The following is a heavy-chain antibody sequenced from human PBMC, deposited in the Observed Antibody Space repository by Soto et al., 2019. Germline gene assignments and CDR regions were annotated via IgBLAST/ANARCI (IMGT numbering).Heavy chain of an antibody. D-gene: IGHD3-16*01. J-gene: IGHJ6*02. CDR1: GGSISSGGYY. V-gene: IGHV4-31*03. CDR3: ARDLKYDPEIAPSYYGMDV. Sequence: PSETLSLTCTVSGGSISSGGYYWSWIRQHPGKGLEWIGYIYYSGSTYYNPSLKSRVTISVDTSKNQFSLKLSSVTAADTAVYYCARDLKYDPEIAPSYYGMDVWGQGTTVTVSS. CDR2: IYYSGST.